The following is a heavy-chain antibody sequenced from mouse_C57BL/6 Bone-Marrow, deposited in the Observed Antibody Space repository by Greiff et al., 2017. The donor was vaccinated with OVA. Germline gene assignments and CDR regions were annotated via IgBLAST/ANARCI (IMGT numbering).Heavy chain of an antibody. V-gene: IGHV2-2*01. D-gene: IGHD2-5*01. Sequence: QVQLQQSGPGLVQPSQSLSITCTVSGFSLTSYGVHWVRQSPGKGLEWLGVIWSGGSTDYNAAFISRLSISKDNSKGQGFFKMNSLQADDTAIYYCAREAYYSNYRVYYYAMDYWGQGTSVTVSS. CDR1: GFSLTSYG. CDR2: IWSGGST. CDR3: AREAYYSNYRVYYYAMDY. J-gene: IGHJ4*01.